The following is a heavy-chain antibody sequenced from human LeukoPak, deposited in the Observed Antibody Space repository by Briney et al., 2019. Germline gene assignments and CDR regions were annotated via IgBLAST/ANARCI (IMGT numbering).Heavy chain of an antibody. D-gene: IGHD3-22*01. CDR3: ARQKRTMIVVGPLDY. V-gene: IGHV1-18*01. Sequence: ASVKVSCKASGYTFTSYDINWVRQATGQGLEWMGWISAYNGNTNYAQKLQGRVTMTTDTSTSTAYMELRSLRSDDTAVYYCARQKRTMIVVGPLDYWGQGTLVPVSS. J-gene: IGHJ4*02. CDR2: ISAYNGNT. CDR1: GYTFTSYD.